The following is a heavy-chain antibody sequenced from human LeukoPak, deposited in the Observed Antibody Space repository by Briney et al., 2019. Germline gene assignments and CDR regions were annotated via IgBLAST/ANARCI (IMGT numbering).Heavy chain of an antibody. CDR1: GGSISSYY. Sequence: SETLSLTCTVSGGSISSYYWSWIRQPPGKGLKWIGYIYYSGSTNYNPSLKSRVTISVDTSKNQFSLKLSSVTAADTAVYYCARAHSNRSGRQWLVRDNYYYGVDVWGQGTTVTVSS. J-gene: IGHJ6*02. CDR2: IYYSGST. V-gene: IGHV4-59*01. D-gene: IGHD6-19*01. CDR3: ARAHSNRSGRQWLVRDNYYYGVDV.